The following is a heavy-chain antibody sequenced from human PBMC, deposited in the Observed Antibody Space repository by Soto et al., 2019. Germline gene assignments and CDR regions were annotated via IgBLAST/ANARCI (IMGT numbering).Heavy chain of an antibody. CDR1: GFTFSSYS. V-gene: IGHV3-48*02. D-gene: IGHD6-13*01. J-gene: IGHJ5*02. CDR2: ISSSSSTI. CDR3: ARTRIAAAGRDWFDP. Sequence: EVQLVESGGGLVQPGGSLRLSCAASGFTFSSYSMNWVRQAPGKGLEWVSYISSSSSTIYYADSVKGRFTISRDNAKNSLYLQMNSLRDEDTAVYYCARTRIAAAGRDWFDPWGQGTLVTVSS.